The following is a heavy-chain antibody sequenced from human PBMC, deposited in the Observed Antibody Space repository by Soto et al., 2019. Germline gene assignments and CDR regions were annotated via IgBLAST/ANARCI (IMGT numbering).Heavy chain of an antibody. J-gene: IGHJ4*02. CDR2: ISYDGSNK. Sequence: ESGGGVVQPGRSLRLSCAASGFTFSSYGMHWVRQAPGKGLEWVAVISYDGSNKYYADSVKGRFTISRDNSKNTLYLQMNSLRAEDTAVYYCATYSSSSPFDYWGQGTLVTVSS. CDR1: GFTFSSYG. CDR3: ATYSSSSPFDY. D-gene: IGHD6-6*01. V-gene: IGHV3-30*03.